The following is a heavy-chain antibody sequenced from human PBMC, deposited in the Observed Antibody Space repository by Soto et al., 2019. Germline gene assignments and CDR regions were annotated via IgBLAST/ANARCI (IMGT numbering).Heavy chain of an antibody. Sequence: EVQLVESGGGLVQPGGSLRLSCAASGFTFSSYSMHWVRQAPGKGLLWVSRINHDGSVTTYADSVKGRFTISRDNAKNTLSLQMNSLRAEDTAVFYCKRGSYGGLDVWGHGTTVTVSS. V-gene: IGHV3-74*01. CDR1: GFTFSSYS. D-gene: IGHD4-17*01. CDR2: INHDGSVT. CDR3: KRGSYGGLDV. J-gene: IGHJ6*02.